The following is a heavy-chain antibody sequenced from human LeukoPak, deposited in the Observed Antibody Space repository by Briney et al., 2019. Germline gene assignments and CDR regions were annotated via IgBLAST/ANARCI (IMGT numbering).Heavy chain of an antibody. CDR1: GGSFSGYY. Sequence: SETLSLTRAVYGGSFSGYYWSWIRQPPGKGLEWIGEINHSGSTNYNPSLKSRVTISVDTSKNQFSLKLSSVTAADTAVYYCAIAHYSSGWQFDYWGQGTLVTVSS. J-gene: IGHJ4*02. V-gene: IGHV4-34*01. D-gene: IGHD6-19*01. CDR2: INHSGST. CDR3: AIAHYSSGWQFDY.